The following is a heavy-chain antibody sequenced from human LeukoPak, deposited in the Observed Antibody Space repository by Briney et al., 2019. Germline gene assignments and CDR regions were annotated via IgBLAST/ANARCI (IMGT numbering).Heavy chain of an antibody. CDR3: ARVEHGDYENYYYYYMDV. D-gene: IGHD4-17*01. CDR1: GGTFSSYA. V-gene: IGHV1-69*06. CDR2: IIPIFGTA. Sequence: ASVKVSCKASGGTFSSYAISWVRQAPGQGLEWMGGIIPIFGTANYAQKFQGRVTITADKSTSTAYMELSSLRSEDTAVYYCARVEHGDYENYYYYYMDVWGKGTTVTVSS. J-gene: IGHJ6*03.